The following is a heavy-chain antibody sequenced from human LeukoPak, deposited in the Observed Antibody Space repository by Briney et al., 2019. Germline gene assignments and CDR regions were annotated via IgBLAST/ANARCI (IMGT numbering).Heavy chain of an antibody. CDR2: INPNSGGT. D-gene: IGHD6-13*01. J-gene: IGHJ4*02. CDR3: ARAPNRIAAAGSPGPY. CDR1: GYTFTGYY. V-gene: IGHV1-2*02. Sequence: ASVTVSCKASGYTFTGYYMHWVRQAPGQGLEWMGWINPNSGGTNYAQKFQGRVTMTRDTSISTAYMELSRLRSDDTAVYYCARAPNRIAAAGSPGPYWGQGTLVTVSS.